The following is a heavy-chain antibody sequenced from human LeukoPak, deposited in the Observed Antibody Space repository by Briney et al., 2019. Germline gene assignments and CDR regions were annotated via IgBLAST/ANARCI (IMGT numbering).Heavy chain of an antibody. CDR3: AKDRPPYGDYGNYFDY. CDR1: GFTFSTYW. V-gene: IGHV3-7*03. CDR2: INKDGSDK. D-gene: IGHD4-17*01. J-gene: IGHJ4*02. Sequence: GGSLRLSCAVSGFTFSTYWMSWVRQAPGKGLEWVANINKDGSDKYYVASVKGRFTISRDNAKNSLYLQMNSLRAEDTAVYYCAKDRPPYGDYGNYFDYWGQGTLVTVSS.